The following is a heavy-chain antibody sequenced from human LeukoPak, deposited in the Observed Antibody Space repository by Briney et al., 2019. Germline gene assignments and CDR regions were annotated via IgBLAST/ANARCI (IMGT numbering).Heavy chain of an antibody. CDR3: ARHSGGRWLLTPVDY. CDR1: GGSISSSSYY. CDR2: IYYSGST. V-gene: IGHV4-39*01. J-gene: IGHJ4*02. Sequence: SETLSLTCTVSGGSISSSSYYWGWIRQPPGKGLEWIGSIYYSGSTYYNPSLKSRVSISVDTSKSQFSLNLSSVTAADTAVYYCARHSGGRWLLTPVDYWGQGTLVTVAS. D-gene: IGHD5-24*01.